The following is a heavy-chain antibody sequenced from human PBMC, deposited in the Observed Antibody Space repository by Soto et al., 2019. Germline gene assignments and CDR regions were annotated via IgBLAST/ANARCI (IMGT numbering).Heavy chain of an antibody. V-gene: IGHV3-23*01. CDR2: VSENGDYT. J-gene: IGHJ4*02. CDR1: GFVFSHYA. Sequence: EVQLLESGGGLVQPGGSLTVSCAASGFVFSHYAMTWVRQDPGKGLEWVSTVSENGDYTSYADSVKGRFTISRDNSNNTVFGQMNSLRAEDTAVYYCARRTAVRNFDYWGQGTLVTVSS. CDR3: ARRTAVRNFDY. D-gene: IGHD6-19*01.